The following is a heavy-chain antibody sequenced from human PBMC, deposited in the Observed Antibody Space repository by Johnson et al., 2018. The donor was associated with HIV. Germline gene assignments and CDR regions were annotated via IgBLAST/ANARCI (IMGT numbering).Heavy chain of an antibody. CDR2: LHRYGTT. D-gene: IGHD3-22*01. CDR1: GFSFRNYW. CDR3: ARGGYYDSSGSAFDI. J-gene: IGHJ3*02. V-gene: IGHV3-66*01. Sequence: VQLVESGGGLVQPGGSLRLSCAVSGFSFRNYWMEWVRQAPGKGLVWVSILHRYGTTYYADSVKGRFTISRDNSKNTLYLQMNSLRAEDTAVYYCARGGYYDSSGSAFDIWGQGTMVTVSS.